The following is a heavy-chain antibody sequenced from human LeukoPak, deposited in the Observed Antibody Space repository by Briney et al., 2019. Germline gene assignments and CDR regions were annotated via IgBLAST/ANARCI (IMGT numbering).Heavy chain of an antibody. D-gene: IGHD5-18*01. J-gene: IGHJ4*02. CDR3: ARVSVDTAMVTPSGFDY. CDR2: ISSSSSYI. V-gene: IGHV3-21*01. CDR1: GFTFSSYS. Sequence: GGSLRLSCAASGFTFSSYSMNWVRQAPGKGLEWVSSISSSSSYIYYADSVKGRFTISRDNAKNSLYLQMNSLRAEDAAVYYCARVSVDTAMVTPSGFDYWGQGTLVTVSS.